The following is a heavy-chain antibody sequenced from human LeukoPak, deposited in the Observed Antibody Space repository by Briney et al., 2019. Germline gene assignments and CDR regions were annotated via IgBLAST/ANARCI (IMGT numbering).Heavy chain of an antibody. J-gene: IGHJ4*02. D-gene: IGHD6-19*01. Sequence: SETLSLTCAVYDGSFSGYYWSWIRQPPGKGLEWIGEINHSGSTNYNPSLKSRVTISVDTSKNQFSLKLSSVTVADTAVYYCARLLSGWYLLPYFDYWGQGTLVTVSS. CDR2: INHSGST. V-gene: IGHV4-34*01. CDR3: ARLLSGWYLLPYFDY. CDR1: DGSFSGYY.